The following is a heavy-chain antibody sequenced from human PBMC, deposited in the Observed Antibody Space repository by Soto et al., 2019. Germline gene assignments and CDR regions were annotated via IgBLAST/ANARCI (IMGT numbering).Heavy chain of an antibody. V-gene: IGHV1-46*01. J-gene: IGHJ3*02. Sequence: QVQLVQSGAEVKKPGASVKVSCKASGYIFTNYYIHWVRQAPGQGLEWMGIINPGGGSTRYAQKFQGSISLASDTSTRTVVIAHTSLRPDVTAFYHFARSGVVSSPFNIWGRGTVVTVAS. CDR1: GYIFTNYY. CDR3: ARSGVVSSPFNI. CDR2: INPGGGST. D-gene: IGHD6-6*01.